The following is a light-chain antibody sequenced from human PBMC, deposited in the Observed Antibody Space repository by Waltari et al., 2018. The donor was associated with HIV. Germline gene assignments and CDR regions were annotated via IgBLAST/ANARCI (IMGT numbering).Light chain of an antibody. Sequence: QSVLTQPPSASGTPGQRVTISCSGSRSNIGSNTVSWYQQLPGTAPKLFIYSNNQRPSGVPDRFSCSKSGTSASLAISGLQSEDDADYYCAAWDDSLNGWVFGGGTKLTVV. CDR3: AAWDDSLNGWV. V-gene: IGLV1-44*01. CDR1: RSNIGSNT. CDR2: SNN. J-gene: IGLJ3*02.